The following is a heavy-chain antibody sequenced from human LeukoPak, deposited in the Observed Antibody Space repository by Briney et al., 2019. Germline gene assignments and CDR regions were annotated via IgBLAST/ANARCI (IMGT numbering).Heavy chain of an antibody. CDR3: ARERRGGSYYIDS. V-gene: IGHV4-38-2*02. D-gene: IGHD1-26*01. Sequence: PSETLSLTCAVSAYSISSGYYWAWIRRPPGKGREWVGSIYRSASYYNPSLKSRVIISVDTSKNQFSLNLRSATAADTAVYYCARERRGGSYYIDSWGRGTLVSVSS. J-gene: IGHJ4*02. CDR1: AYSISSGYY. CDR2: IYRSAS.